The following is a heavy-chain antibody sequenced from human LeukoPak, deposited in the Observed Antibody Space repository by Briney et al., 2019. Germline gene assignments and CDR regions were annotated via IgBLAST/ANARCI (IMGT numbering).Heavy chain of an antibody. V-gene: IGHV3-30*02. CDR1: GFTFNSYG. Sequence: GGFLRLSCAASGFTFNSYGIHWVRQALGKGLEWVAFVHFDGSRTWYADSVKGRFTISKDNSKNTVYLQMSRLSAEDTAMYYCAKDFWGGDRGGGDYWGQGTLVTVSS. CDR3: AKDFWGGDRGGGDY. CDR2: VHFDGSRT. J-gene: IGHJ4*02. D-gene: IGHD3-16*01.